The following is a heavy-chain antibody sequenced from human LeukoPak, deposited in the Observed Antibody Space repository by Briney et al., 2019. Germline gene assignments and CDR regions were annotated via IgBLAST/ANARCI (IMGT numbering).Heavy chain of an antibody. V-gene: IGHV4-30-4*07. D-gene: IGHD1-1*01. CDR3: ARAVQLERPPPLIGYYYMDV. CDR1: GGSISSGGYS. CDR2: IYYSGST. J-gene: IGHJ6*03. Sequence: SETLSVTCAVSGGSISSGGYSWSWVRQPPGKGLKWIGYIYYSGSTYSNPSLKSRVTISVDTSKNQFSLKLSSVTAADTAVYYCARAVQLERPPPLIGYYYMDVWGKGTTVTVSS.